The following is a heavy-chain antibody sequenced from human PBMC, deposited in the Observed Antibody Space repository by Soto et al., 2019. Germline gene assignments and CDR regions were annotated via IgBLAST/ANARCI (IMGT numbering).Heavy chain of an antibody. J-gene: IGHJ6*02. Sequence: PSETLSLTGTVSGGSISSGDYYWSWIRQPPGKGLEWIGYIYYSGSTYYNPSLKSRVTISVDTPKNQFSLKLSSVTAADTAVYYCARAPDYYDSSGSLGNYYYGMDVWGQGTTVTVSS. V-gene: IGHV4-30-4*01. D-gene: IGHD3-22*01. CDR1: GGSISSGDYY. CDR2: IYYSGST. CDR3: ARAPDYYDSSGSLGNYYYGMDV.